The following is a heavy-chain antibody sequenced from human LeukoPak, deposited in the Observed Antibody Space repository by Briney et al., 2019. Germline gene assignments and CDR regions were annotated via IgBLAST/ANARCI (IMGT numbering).Heavy chain of an antibody. D-gene: IGHD6-13*01. V-gene: IGHV1-2*02. CDR3: ARGGSMEQQLAHQY. Sequence: GASVKVSCKAHGYTFTGYYMHWMRQAPGQGPEWMGWIKPNSGGTKYAQKFQGRITLTRDSSIDTAYMELDRLISDDTAIYYCARGGSMEQQLAHQYRGQGTLVTVSS. CDR2: IKPNSGGT. J-gene: IGHJ1*01. CDR1: GYTFTGYY.